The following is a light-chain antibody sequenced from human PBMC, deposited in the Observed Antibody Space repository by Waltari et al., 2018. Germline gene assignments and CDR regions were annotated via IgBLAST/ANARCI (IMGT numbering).Light chain of an antibody. CDR2: AAS. J-gene: IGKJ1*01. V-gene: IGKV1-39*01. CDR1: QIISSY. Sequence: DIQMTQSPSSLSASVGDRVTITCRASQIISSYLNWYQQKPGKAPKLLIYAASSLQSGVPSRFSGSGSGTDFTLTISTLQPEDFATYYCQQSESIWTFGQGTKVEIK. CDR3: QQSESIWT.